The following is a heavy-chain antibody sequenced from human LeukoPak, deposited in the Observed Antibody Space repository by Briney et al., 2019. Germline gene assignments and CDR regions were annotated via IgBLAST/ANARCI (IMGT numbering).Heavy chain of an antibody. J-gene: IGHJ4*02. D-gene: IGHD5-18*01. CDR2: ISGSGGST. V-gene: IGHV3-23*01. Sequence: GGSLRLSCAASAFIFNTYAMSWVRQAPGKGLEWVSTISGSGGSTYYADSVKGRFTISRDNSKNTLYLQMNSLRAEDTAVYYCASGDTAMVTAFDYWGQGTLVTVSS. CDR1: AFIFNTYA. CDR3: ASGDTAMVTAFDY.